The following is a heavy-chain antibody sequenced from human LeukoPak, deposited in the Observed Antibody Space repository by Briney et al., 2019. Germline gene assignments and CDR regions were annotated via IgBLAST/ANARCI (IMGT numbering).Heavy chain of an antibody. CDR2: IYYSGST. J-gene: IGHJ4*02. CDR1: GGSISSSSYY. D-gene: IGHD3-10*01. V-gene: IGHV4-39*07. CDR3: ARVPTITFFDY. Sequence: ASETLSLTCTVSGGSISSSSYYWGWIRQPPGKGLEWIGSIYYSGSTYYNPSLKSRVTISVDTSKNQFSLKLSSVTAADTAVYYCARVPTITFFDYWGQGTLVTVSS.